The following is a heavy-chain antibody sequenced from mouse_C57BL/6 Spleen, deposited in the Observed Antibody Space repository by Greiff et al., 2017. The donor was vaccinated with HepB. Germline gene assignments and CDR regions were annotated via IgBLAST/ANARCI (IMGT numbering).Heavy chain of an antibody. V-gene: IGHV1-82*01. J-gene: IGHJ2*01. Sequence: VQLQQSGSELVKPGASVKISCKASGYAFSSSWMNWVKQRPGKGLEWIGRIYPGDGDTNYNGKFKGKATLTADKSSSTAYMQLSSLTSEDSAVYFCARITTVVAYYFDYWGQGTTLTVSS. D-gene: IGHD1-1*01. CDR2: IYPGDGDT. CDR1: GYAFSSSW. CDR3: ARITTVVAYYFDY.